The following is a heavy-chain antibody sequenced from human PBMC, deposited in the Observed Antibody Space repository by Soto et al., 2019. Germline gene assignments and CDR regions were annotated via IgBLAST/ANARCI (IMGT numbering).Heavy chain of an antibody. D-gene: IGHD4-17*01. CDR2: ISSSSSYI. CDR3: ARARGAVTTLVDY. V-gene: IGHV3-21*01. CDR1: GFTFSSYS. J-gene: IGHJ4*02. Sequence: EVQLVESVGGLVKPGGSLRLSCAASGFTFSSYSMNWVRQAPGKGLEWVSSISSSSSYIYYADSLKGRFTISRDNAKNSLYLQMNSLRAEDTAVYYCARARGAVTTLVDYWGQGTLVTVSS.